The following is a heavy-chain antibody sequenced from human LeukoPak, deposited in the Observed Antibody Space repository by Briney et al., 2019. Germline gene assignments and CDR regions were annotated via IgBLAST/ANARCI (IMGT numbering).Heavy chain of an antibody. Sequence: SVKVSCKASGGTFSSYAISWVRQAPGQGLEWMGRIIPILGIANYAQKFQGRVTITADKSTSTAYMELSSLRSEDTAVYYCARFGAYDQGYAKGGFDYWGQGTLVTVSS. CDR1: GGTFSSYA. J-gene: IGHJ4*02. D-gene: IGHD3-16*01. V-gene: IGHV1-69*04. CDR2: IIPILGIA. CDR3: ARFGAYDQGYAKGGFDY.